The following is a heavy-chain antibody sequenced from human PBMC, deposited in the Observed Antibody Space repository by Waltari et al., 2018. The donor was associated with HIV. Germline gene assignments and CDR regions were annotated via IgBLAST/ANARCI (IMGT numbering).Heavy chain of an antibody. CDR3: ARPDYDSSGGNWFDP. CDR1: GYTFTRYG. Sequence: QVQLVQSGAEVKKPGASVKVSCKASGYTFTRYGVSWVRQAPGQGLEWMGWITTDNGHTKYAQKFQGRVTMTTDTSTSTAYMERRSLRSDDTALYYCARPDYDSSGGNWFDPWGQGTLVTVSS. D-gene: IGHD3-22*01. CDR2: ITTDNGHT. V-gene: IGHV1-18*01. J-gene: IGHJ5*02.